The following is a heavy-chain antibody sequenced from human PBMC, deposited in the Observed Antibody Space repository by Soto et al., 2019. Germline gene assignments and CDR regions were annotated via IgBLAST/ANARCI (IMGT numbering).Heavy chain of an antibody. Sequence: SVKVSCKASGGTFSSYAISWVRQAPGQGLEWMGGIIPIFGTANYAQKFQGRVTITADKSTSTAYMELSSLRSEDTAVYYCARETSRDGYKELDYWGQGTLVTVYS. V-gene: IGHV1-69*06. CDR1: GGTFSSYA. D-gene: IGHD5-12*01. J-gene: IGHJ4*02. CDR2: IIPIFGTA. CDR3: ARETSRDGYKELDY.